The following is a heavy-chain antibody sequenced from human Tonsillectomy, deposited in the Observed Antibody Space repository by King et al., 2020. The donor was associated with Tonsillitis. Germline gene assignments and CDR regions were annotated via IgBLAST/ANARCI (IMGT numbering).Heavy chain of an antibody. CDR2: IYYSEST. CDR3: ARGRIRDFDY. CDR1: GGSISSSSYY. J-gene: IGHJ4*02. V-gene: IGHV4-39*01. Sequence: QLQESGPGLVKPSETLSLTCTVSGGSISSSSYYWGWIRQSPGKGLEWIASIYYSESTYYNPSLKSRVTISVNTSKNQFSLTLSSVTAADTAVFYCARGRIRDFDYWGQGTLVTVSS. D-gene: IGHD2/OR15-2a*01.